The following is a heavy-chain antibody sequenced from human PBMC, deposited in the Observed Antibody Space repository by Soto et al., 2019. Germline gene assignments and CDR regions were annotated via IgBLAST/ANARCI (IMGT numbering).Heavy chain of an antibody. V-gene: IGHV3-23*01. CDR3: AKVSYYDFWSGYYRRSPDYYGKDV. CDR2: ISGSGGST. J-gene: IGHJ6*02. Sequence: GRSLRLSCAASGFTFSSYAMSWVRQAPGKGLEWVSAISGSGGSTYYADSVKGRFTISRDNSKNTLYMQMNSLRAEDTAVYYCAKVSYYDFWSGYYRRSPDYYGKDVWGQGTTVTVSS. CDR1: GFTFSSYA. D-gene: IGHD3-3*01.